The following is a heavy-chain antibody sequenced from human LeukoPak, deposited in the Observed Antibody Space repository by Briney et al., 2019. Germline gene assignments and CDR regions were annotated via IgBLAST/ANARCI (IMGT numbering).Heavy chain of an antibody. Sequence: GRSLRLSCAVSGFTSNRFSDYGMHWVRQAPGKGLEWVAVMGYDERRKFYADSVKGRFTISRDNSTNTLYLQMNSLRAEDTAVYYCAKDKWGDSSSWYQPDSWGQGTLVTVSS. CDR3: AKDKWGDSSSWYQPDS. J-gene: IGHJ4*02. CDR1: GFTSNRFSDYG. D-gene: IGHD6-13*01. CDR2: MGYDERRK. V-gene: IGHV3-33*06.